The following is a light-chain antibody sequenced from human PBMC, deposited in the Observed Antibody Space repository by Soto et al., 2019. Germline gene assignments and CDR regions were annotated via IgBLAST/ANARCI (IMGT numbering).Light chain of an antibody. V-gene: IGLV1-44*01. J-gene: IGLJ2*01. CDR3: AAWDGSLNGVA. Sequence: QSVLTQPPSASGTPGQRVTISCSGSSSNIGSNTVNWYLQLPGTAPKLLIYSNNQRPSGVPDRVSGSKSGTSASLAISGLQSEDEADYYCAAWDGSLNGVAFGGGTKLTVL. CDR2: SNN. CDR1: SSNIGSNT.